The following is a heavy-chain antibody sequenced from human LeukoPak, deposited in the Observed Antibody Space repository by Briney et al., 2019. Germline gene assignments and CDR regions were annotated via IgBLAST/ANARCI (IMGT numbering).Heavy chain of an antibody. J-gene: IGHJ5*02. CDR2: INHSGST. Sequence: PSETLSLTCAVYGGSFSGYYWSWIRQPPGKGLEWIGEINHSGSTYYNPSLKSRVTISVDTSKNQFSLKLSSVTAADTAVYYCARGGLGSTFDPWGQGTLVTVSS. CDR3: ARGGLGSTFDP. V-gene: IGHV4-34*01. D-gene: IGHD6-13*01. CDR1: GGSFSGYY.